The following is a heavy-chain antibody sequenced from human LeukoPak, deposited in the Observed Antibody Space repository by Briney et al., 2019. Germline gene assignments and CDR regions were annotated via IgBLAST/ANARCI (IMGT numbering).Heavy chain of an antibody. D-gene: IGHD6-19*01. CDR1: GYTSTGYY. V-gene: IGHV1-2*02. Sequence: ASVKVSCKASGYTSTGYYMHWVRQAPGQGLEWMGWINPNSGGTNYAQKFQGRVTMTRDTSISTAYMELSRLRSDDTAVYYCARVFSPGIAVAGIDYWGQGTLVTVSS. CDR2: INPNSGGT. CDR3: ARVFSPGIAVAGIDY. J-gene: IGHJ4*02.